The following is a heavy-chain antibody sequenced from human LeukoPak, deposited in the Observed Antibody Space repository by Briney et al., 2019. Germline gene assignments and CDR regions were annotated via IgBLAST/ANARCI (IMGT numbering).Heavy chain of an antibody. CDR3: ARESRYCTNGVCRKTYYFDY. D-gene: IGHD2-8*01. CDR1: GGSISSHY. V-gene: IGHV4-59*11. J-gene: IGHJ4*02. CDR2: IYYSGST. Sequence: SETLSLTCTVSGGSISSHYWSWIRQPPGKGLEWIGYIYYSGSTNYNPSLKSRVTISVDTSKNQFSLKLSSVTAADTAVYYCARESRYCTNGVCRKTYYFDYWGQGTLVTVSS.